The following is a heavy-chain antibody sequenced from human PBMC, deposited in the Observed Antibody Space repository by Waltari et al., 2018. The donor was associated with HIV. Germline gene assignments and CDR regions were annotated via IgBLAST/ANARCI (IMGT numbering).Heavy chain of an antibody. J-gene: IGHJ4*02. CDR1: GGSFSGYY. D-gene: IGHD5-12*01. Sequence: QVQLQQWGAGLLKPSETLSLTCAVYGGSFSGYYWSWIRQPPGKGLEWIGEINHSGSTNYNPSLKSRVTISVDTSKNQFSLKLSSVTAADTAVYYCARGRDGYTEFDYWGQGTLVTVSS. CDR3: ARGRDGYTEFDY. V-gene: IGHV4-34*01. CDR2: INHSGST.